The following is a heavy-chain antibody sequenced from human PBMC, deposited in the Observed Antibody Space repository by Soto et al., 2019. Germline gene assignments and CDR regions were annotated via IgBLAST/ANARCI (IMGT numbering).Heavy chain of an antibody. CDR2: INHSGST. D-gene: IGHD3-22*01. CDR3: ARSDYYDSSGYYPGDYYYYYGMDV. V-gene: IGHV4-34*01. J-gene: IGHJ6*02. Sequence: QVQLQQWGAGLLKPSETLSLTCAVYGGSFSGYYWSWIRQPPGKGLEWIGEINHSGSTNYNPSLKGRVTISVDTSKNQFSLKLSSVTAADTAVYYCARSDYYDSSGYYPGDYYYYYGMDVWGQGTTVTVSS. CDR1: GGSFSGYY.